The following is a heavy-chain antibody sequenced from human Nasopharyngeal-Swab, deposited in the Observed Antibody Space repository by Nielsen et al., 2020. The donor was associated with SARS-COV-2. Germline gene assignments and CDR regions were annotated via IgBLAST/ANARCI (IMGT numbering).Heavy chain of an antibody. Sequence: GGSLRLSCAASGSTFSSYAMHWVRQAPGKGLEWVAVISYDGSNKYYADSVKGRFTISRDNSKNTLYLQMNSLRAEDTAVYYRARVGDDDYGDFPLPYYYYYMDVWGKGTTVTVSS. J-gene: IGHJ6*03. V-gene: IGHV3-30-3*01. CDR2: ISYDGSNK. CDR3: ARVGDDDYGDFPLPYYYYYMDV. CDR1: GSTFSSYA. D-gene: IGHD4-17*01.